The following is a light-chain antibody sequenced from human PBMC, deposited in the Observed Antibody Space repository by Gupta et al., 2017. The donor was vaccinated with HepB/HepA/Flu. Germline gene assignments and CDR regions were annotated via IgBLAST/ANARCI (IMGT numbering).Light chain of an antibody. CDR1: QSVLYSSRNKNY. Sequence: DIVTTQSPESLAVSLGERAAINCKSSQSVLYSSRNKNYLAWYQQRPGQPPKLLIYWASTRESGVPDRFSGSGSGTDFTLTISSLQAEDVAVYYCQQYYSTPHTFGQGTKLEIK. J-gene: IGKJ2*01. CDR3: QQYYSTPHT. CDR2: WAS. V-gene: IGKV4-1*01.